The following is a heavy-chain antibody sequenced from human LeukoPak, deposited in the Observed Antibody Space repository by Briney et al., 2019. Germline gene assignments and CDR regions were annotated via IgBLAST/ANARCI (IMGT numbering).Heavy chain of an antibody. CDR3: ARDVEGYVGIVVVPAATNFDY. D-gene: IGHD2-2*03. V-gene: IGHV1-18*01. Sequence: GASVKVSCKASGYTFTSYGIIWVLQAPGQGLDWMGWISAYNGNTNYAQKLQGRVTMTTDTSTSTAYIELRSLRSDDTAVYYCARDVEGYVGIVVVPAATNFDYWGQGTLVTVSS. J-gene: IGHJ4*02. CDR2: ISAYNGNT. CDR1: GYTFTSYG.